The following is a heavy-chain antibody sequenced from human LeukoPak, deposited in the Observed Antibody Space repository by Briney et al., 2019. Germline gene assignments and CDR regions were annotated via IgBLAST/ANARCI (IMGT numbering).Heavy chain of an antibody. CDR1: GFTFSSYS. D-gene: IGHD6-13*01. V-gene: IGHV3-21*01. Sequence: GGSLRLSCAASGFTFSSYSMNWVRQAPGKGLEWVSSISSSSTYIYYADSVKGRFTISRDNAKNSLYLQMNSLRAEDTAVYYSARILIKQLVFFDYLGQGTLVTVSS. J-gene: IGHJ4*02. CDR3: ARILIKQLVFFDY. CDR2: ISSSSTYI.